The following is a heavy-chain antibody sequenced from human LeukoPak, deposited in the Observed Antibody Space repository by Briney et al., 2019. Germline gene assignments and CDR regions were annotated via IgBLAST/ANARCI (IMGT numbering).Heavy chain of an antibody. CDR3: ARVDPEYCSGGSCYHDAFDI. J-gene: IGHJ3*02. D-gene: IGHD2-15*01. V-gene: IGHV1-2*02. Sequence: ASVKVSCKASGYTFTGYYMHWVRQAPGQGLEWMGWINPNSGGTNYAQKFQGRVTMTRDTSISTAYMKLSRLRSDDTAVYYYARVDPEYCSGGSCYHDAFDIWGQGTMVTVSS. CDR2: INPNSGGT. CDR1: GYTFTGYY.